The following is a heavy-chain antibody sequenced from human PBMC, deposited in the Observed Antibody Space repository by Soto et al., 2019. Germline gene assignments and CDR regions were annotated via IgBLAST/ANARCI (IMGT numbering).Heavy chain of an antibody. CDR1: GFTFSDYA. CDR2: ISAGGST. CDR3: ANVPIWCSSTSCYTEGFDY. J-gene: IGHJ4*02. D-gene: IGHD2-2*02. Sequence: PGGSLRLSCTASGFTFSDYAMSWVRQPPGKGLEWVSVISAGGSTYYADSVKGRFTVSRANSKNTLYLQMNSLRAEDTAVYYCANVPIWCSSTSCYTEGFDYWGQGTLVTGSS. V-gene: IGHV3-23*01.